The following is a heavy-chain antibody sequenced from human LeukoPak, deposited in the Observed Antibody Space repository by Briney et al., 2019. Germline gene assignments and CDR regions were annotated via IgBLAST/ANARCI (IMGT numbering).Heavy chain of an antibody. J-gene: IGHJ3*02. Sequence: PGRSLRLSCAASGFTFDDYAMHWVRQAPGKGLEWVSGISWNSGSIGYADSVKGRFTISRDNAKNSLYLQMNSLRAEDMALYYCAKAKIAEGALDDAFDIWGQGTMVTVSS. CDR1: GFTFDDYA. CDR3: AKAKIAEGALDDAFDI. CDR2: ISWNSGSI. D-gene: IGHD4/OR15-4a*01. V-gene: IGHV3-9*03.